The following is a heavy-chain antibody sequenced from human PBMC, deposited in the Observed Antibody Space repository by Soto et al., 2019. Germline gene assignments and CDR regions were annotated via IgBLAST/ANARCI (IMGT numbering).Heavy chain of an antibody. CDR3: ARTSANYYDSSGPDYGMDV. D-gene: IGHD3-22*01. CDR2: ISGSGGST. V-gene: IGHV3-23*01. CDR1: GFTFSSYA. J-gene: IGHJ6*02. Sequence: EVQLLESGGGLVQPGGSLRLSCAASGFTFSSYAMSWVRQAPGKGLEWVSAISGSGGSTYYADSVKGRFTISRDNSKNTLYLQMNSLRAEDTAVYYCARTSANYYDSSGPDYGMDVWGQGTTVTVSS.